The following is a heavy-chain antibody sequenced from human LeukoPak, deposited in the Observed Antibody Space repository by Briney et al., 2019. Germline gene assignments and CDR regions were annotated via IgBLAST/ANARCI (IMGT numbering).Heavy chain of an antibody. D-gene: IGHD1-26*01. V-gene: IGHV5-51*01. J-gene: IGHJ4*02. CDR3: ARSDSGSYFFFDY. CDR2: IYPGDSDT. CDR1: GYSFTSYW. Sequence: GESLKISCKGSGYSFTSYWIGWVRQMPGKGLEWMGIIYPGDSDTRYSPSFQGQVTISADKSINTAYLRWSSLKASDTAMYYCARSDSGSYFFFDYWGQGTLVTVSS.